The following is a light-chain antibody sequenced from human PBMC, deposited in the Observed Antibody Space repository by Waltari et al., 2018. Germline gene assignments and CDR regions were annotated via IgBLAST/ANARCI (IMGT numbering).Light chain of an antibody. CDR2: GAS. V-gene: IGKV3-15*01. J-gene: IGKJ4*01. CDR1: QSVSSN. CDR3: QQYNNWPRL. Sequence: EIVMTQSPATLSAAPGERATLPCMASQSVSSNFASYQQKPGQAPRLLIYGASTRATGIPARFSGSGSGTEFTLTISSLQSEDFAVYYCQQYNNWPRLFGGGTKVEIK.